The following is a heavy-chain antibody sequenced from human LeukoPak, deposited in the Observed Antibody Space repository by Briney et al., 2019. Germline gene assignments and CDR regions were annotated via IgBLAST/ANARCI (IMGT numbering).Heavy chain of an antibody. Sequence: KTSETLSLTCTVSGGSISSYYWSWLRQPPGKGLEWIGYIYYSGSTNYNPSLKSRVTISVDTSKNQFSLKLSSVTAADTAVYYCARAFNSGYLFDYWGQGTLVTVSS. CDR3: ARAFNSGYLFDY. D-gene: IGHD3-22*01. J-gene: IGHJ4*02. V-gene: IGHV4-59*01. CDR1: GGSISSYY. CDR2: IYYSGST.